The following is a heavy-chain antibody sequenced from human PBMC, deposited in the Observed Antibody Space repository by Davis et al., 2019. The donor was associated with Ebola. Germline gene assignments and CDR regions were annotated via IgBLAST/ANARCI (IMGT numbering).Heavy chain of an antibody. CDR2: ISSTSGIT. D-gene: IGHD2-21*01. Sequence: GESLKISCAASGFTFGVYSMNWVRQAPGKGLEWVSYISSTSGITSYADSVKGRFTISRDNAKNSLYLQMNNLRVEDTAIYYCTTYRVSGYWGQGTLVTVSS. CDR1: GFTFGVYS. J-gene: IGHJ4*02. CDR3: TTYRVSGY. V-gene: IGHV3-48*01.